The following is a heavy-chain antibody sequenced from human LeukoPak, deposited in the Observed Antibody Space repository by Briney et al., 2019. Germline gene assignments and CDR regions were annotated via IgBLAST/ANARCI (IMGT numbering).Heavy chain of an antibody. Sequence: PSETLSLTCTVSGGSISSYYWSWIRQPPGKGLEWIGYIYYSGSTNYNPSLKSRVTISVDTSKNQFSLKLSSMTAADTAVYYCARERYGGTPDYWGQGTLVTVSS. CDR3: ARERYGGTPDY. CDR2: IYYSGST. V-gene: IGHV4-59*01. D-gene: IGHD4/OR15-4a*01. CDR1: GGSISSYY. J-gene: IGHJ4*02.